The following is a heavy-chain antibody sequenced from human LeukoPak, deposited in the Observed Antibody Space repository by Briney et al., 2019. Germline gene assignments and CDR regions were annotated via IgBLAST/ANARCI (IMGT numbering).Heavy chain of an antibody. CDR2: IYPGDSDT. J-gene: IGHJ4*02. D-gene: IGHD3-10*01. CDR1: GYSFTSYW. Sequence: GESLKISCEGSGYSFTSYWIGWVRQMPGKGLEWMGIIYPGDSDTRYSPSFQGQVTISADKSISTAYLQWSSLKASDTAMYYCARTDPLYGSGSYVDYWGQGTLVTVSS. CDR3: ARTDPLYGSGSYVDY. V-gene: IGHV5-51*01.